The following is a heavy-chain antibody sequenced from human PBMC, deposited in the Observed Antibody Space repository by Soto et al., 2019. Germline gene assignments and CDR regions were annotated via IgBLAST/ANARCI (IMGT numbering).Heavy chain of an antibody. J-gene: IGHJ5*02. CDR2: ISGSGGST. CDR1: GLTFRTYA. V-gene: IGHV3-23*01. Sequence: GGSLRLSCAAPGLTFRTYAMTWVRQAPGKGLEWVSIISGSGGSTYYADSVKGRFTVSRDNSKNTLYVQMNSLRAEDTAVYYCAKDQLAVAGLNWFDPWGQGTLVTVSS. D-gene: IGHD6-19*01. CDR3: AKDQLAVAGLNWFDP.